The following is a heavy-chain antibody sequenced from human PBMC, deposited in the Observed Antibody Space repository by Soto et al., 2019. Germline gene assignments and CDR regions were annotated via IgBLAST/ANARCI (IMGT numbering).Heavy chain of an antibody. Sequence: PSETLSLTCAVYGGSFSGYYWSWIRQPPGKGLEGIGEINHSGSTNYNPSLKSRVTISVDTSKNQCSLKPSSVTAADTAVYYCARVFPGQSGNVYSKSQRGKYFQHWGQGTLVTVSS. D-gene: IGHD6-13*01. CDR3: ARVFPGQSGNVYSKSQRGKYFQH. V-gene: IGHV4-34*01. CDR1: GGSFSGYY. J-gene: IGHJ1*01. CDR2: INHSGST.